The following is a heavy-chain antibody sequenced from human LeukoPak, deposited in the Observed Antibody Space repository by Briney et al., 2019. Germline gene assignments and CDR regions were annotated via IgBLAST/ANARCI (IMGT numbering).Heavy chain of an antibody. Sequence: ASVKVSCKASGYTFTSYGISWVRQAPGQGLEWMGWTSAYNGNTNYAQKLQGRVTMTTDTSTSTAYMELRSLRSDDTAVYYCARDLRFLEWLTSGFDYWGQGTLVTVSS. CDR1: GYTFTSYG. V-gene: IGHV1-18*01. J-gene: IGHJ4*02. CDR2: TSAYNGNT. CDR3: ARDLRFLEWLTSGFDY. D-gene: IGHD3-3*01.